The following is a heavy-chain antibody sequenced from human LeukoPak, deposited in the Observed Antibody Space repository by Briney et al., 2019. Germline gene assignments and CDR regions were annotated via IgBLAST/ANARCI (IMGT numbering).Heavy chain of an antibody. J-gene: IGHJ4*02. D-gene: IGHD3-22*01. CDR2: ISGSGGST. CDR3: VRDLAMIVPLYYFDY. V-gene: IGHV3-23*01. Sequence: GGSLRLSCAASGFTFSSYAMSWVRQAPGKGLEWVSAISGSGGSTYYADSVKGRFTISRDNSKNTLYLQMNSLRAEDTAVYYCVRDLAMIVPLYYFDYWGQGTLVTVSS. CDR1: GFTFSSYA.